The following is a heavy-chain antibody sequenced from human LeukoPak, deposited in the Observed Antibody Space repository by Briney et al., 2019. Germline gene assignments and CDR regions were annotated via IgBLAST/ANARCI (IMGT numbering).Heavy chain of an antibody. D-gene: IGHD6-13*01. CDR1: GFTFSSYG. V-gene: IGHV3-33*01. CDR3: ARDSGAAADSDAFDI. J-gene: IGHJ3*02. CDR2: IWYDGSNK. Sequence: QPGGSLRLSCAASGFTFSSYGMHWVRQAPGKGLEWVAVIWYDGSNKYYADSVKGRFTISRDNSKNTLYLQMNSLRAEDTAVYYCARDSGAAADSDAFDIWGQGTMVTVSS.